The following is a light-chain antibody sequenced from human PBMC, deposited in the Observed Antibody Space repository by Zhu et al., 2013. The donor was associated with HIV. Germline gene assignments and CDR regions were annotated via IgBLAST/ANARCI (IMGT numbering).Light chain of an antibody. CDR2: GAS. CDR3: QHYRSSLT. Sequence: EIVLTQSPGTLSLSPGERATLSCRASQSVSSSYIAWYQQKPGQAPRLLIYGASSRATGIPDRFSGSGSGTDFTLTISRLEPEDFAVYYCQHYRSSLTFGGGTKVEDQT. CDR1: QSVSSSY. V-gene: IGKV3-20*01. J-gene: IGKJ4*01.